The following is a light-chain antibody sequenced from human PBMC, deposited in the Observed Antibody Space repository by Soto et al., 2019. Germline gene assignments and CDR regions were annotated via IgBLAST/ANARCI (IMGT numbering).Light chain of an antibody. CDR3: QQRNKWPPVT. CDR1: QSVSRH. Sequence: VLTQSPATLSLSPGESATLSCRASQSVSRHLAWYQQKPGQAPRLVIYDASDRATGIPARFSGSGSGTDFTLTISSLEPEDFAVYYCQQRNKWPPVTFGGGTKVEIK. CDR2: DAS. V-gene: IGKV3-11*01. J-gene: IGKJ4*01.